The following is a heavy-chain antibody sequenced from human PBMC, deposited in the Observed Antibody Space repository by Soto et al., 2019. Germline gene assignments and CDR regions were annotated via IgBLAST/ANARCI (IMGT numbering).Heavy chain of an antibody. CDR1: GGTFSSYA. CDR3: ARGLVDTAMYDWFEP. D-gene: IGHD5-18*01. V-gene: IGHV1-69*12. J-gene: IGHJ5*02. CDR2: IIPIFGTA. Sequence: QVQLVQSGAEVKKPGSSVKVSCKASGGTFSSYAISWVRQAPGQGLEWMGGIIPIFGTANYAQKFQGRVTIIADESTSTAYMDLSSLRSEDTAEYYCARGLVDTAMYDWFEPWGQGTLVTVSS.